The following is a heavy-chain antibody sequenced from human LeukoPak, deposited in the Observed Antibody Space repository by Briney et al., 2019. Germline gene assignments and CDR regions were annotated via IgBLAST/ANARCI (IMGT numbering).Heavy chain of an antibody. V-gene: IGHV3-53*01. J-gene: IGHJ5*02. Sequence: GSLRLSCVASGFTVRSSYMSWVRQAPGRGLEWVSVVYSGGTTYYADSVKGRFTISRDNSKNTLYLQMNSLRAEDTAVYYCARVKVAVAGIGWFDPWGQGSLVTVSS. CDR3: ARVKVAVAGIGWFDP. D-gene: IGHD6-13*01. CDR2: VYSGGTT. CDR1: GFTVRSSY.